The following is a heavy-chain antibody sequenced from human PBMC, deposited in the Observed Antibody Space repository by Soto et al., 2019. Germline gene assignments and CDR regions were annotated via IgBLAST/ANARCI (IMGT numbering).Heavy chain of an antibody. V-gene: IGHV4-59*01. CDR2: IYYSGST. Sequence: SETLSLTCTVSGGSISSYYWSWIRQPPGKGLEWIGYIYYSGSTNYNPSLKSRVTISVDTSKNQFSLKLSSVTAADTAVYYCARATQRNIDYWGQGTLVTVSS. J-gene: IGHJ4*02. CDR1: GGSISSYY. CDR3: ARATQRNIDY. D-gene: IGHD2-2*01.